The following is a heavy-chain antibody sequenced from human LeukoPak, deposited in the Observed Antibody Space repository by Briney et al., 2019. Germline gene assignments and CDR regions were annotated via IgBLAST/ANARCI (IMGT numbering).Heavy chain of an antibody. CDR2: ISWNSGST. CDR3: AKGQWELPVY. D-gene: IGHD1-26*01. V-gene: IGHV3-23*01. Sequence: GGSLRLSCAASGFTFDDYAMHWVRRAPGKGLEWVSGISWNSGSTYYADSVKGRFTISRDNSKNTLYLQMNSLRAEDTAVYYCAKGQWELPVYWGQGTLVTVSS. J-gene: IGHJ4*02. CDR1: GFTFDDYA.